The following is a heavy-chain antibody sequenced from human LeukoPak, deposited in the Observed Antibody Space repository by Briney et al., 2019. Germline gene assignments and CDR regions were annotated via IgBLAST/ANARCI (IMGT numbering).Heavy chain of an antibody. J-gene: IGHJ2*01. CDR2: ISSNSRFI. Sequence: GGSLRLSCASSGFTFSSYAMSWVRQAPGKGLEWVSSISSNSRFIYYADSVKGRFTISRDNAKNSLHLHMNSLRAEDTAVYYCARALVEMPAIFSDWYFDLWGRGTLVTVSS. V-gene: IGHV3-21*01. CDR3: ARALVEMPAIFSDWYFDL. CDR1: GFTFSSYA. D-gene: IGHD5-24*01.